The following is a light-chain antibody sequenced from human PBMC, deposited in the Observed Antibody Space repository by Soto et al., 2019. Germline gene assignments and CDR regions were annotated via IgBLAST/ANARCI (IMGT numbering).Light chain of an antibody. Sequence: EIVMTQSPATLSVSPGERATLSCRASQSVSSNLAWYQQKPGQAPRLLIYGASTRATGIPARFSGSGSGTEFTLTISSLQSEDFEVYYCQQSNNWPRTLGQGTKVVIK. CDR2: GAS. CDR1: QSVSSN. V-gene: IGKV3-15*01. J-gene: IGKJ1*01. CDR3: QQSNNWPRT.